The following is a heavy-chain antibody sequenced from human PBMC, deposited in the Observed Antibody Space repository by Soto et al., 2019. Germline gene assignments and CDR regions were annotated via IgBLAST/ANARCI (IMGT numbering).Heavy chain of an antibody. Sequence: VASVKVSCKASGGTFSSYTISWVRQAPGQGLEWMGRIIPILGIANYAQKFQGRVTITADKSTSTAYMELSSLRSEDTAVYYCARFSGPRMYYYYYMDVWGKGTTVTVSS. CDR1: GGTFSSYT. J-gene: IGHJ6*03. CDR2: IIPILGIA. CDR3: ARFSGPRMYYYYYMDV. D-gene: IGHD6-19*01. V-gene: IGHV1-69*02.